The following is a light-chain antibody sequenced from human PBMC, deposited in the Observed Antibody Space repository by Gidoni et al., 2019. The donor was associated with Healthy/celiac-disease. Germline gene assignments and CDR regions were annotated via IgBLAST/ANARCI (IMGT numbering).Light chain of an antibody. J-gene: IGKJ5*01. CDR3: QQYGSSFSIT. Sequence: EIVLPQSPRTLSLSPGERATLSCRASQSVSSSYLAWYQQKPGQTPRLLTYGASRRATGIPDRFSGSGSGTDVTLTISRLEPEDFAVYYCQQYGSSFSITFGQGTRLEIK. V-gene: IGKV3-20*01. CDR1: QSVSSSY. CDR2: GAS.